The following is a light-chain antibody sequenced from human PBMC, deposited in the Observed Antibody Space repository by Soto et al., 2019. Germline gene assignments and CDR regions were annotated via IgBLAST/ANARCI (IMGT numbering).Light chain of an antibody. CDR1: SSDVGGYNY. V-gene: IGLV2-14*03. CDR3: CSYTTSNTRQIV. J-gene: IGLJ1*01. CDR2: DVS. Sequence: QTALTKPTSVSGPPGQSITISCTGTSSDVGGYNYVSWSQHHPGKAPKLMIYDVSNRPSGVSNRFSGSKSGNTASLTISGLQPEDEADYYCCSYTTSNTRQIVFGTGT.